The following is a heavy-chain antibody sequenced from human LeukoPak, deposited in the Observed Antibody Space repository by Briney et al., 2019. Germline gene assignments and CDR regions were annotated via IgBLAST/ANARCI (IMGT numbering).Heavy chain of an antibody. V-gene: IGHV1-69*13. CDR1: GGTFSSYA. CDR3: ARDSLDYCSGGSCYWDWFDP. Sequence: ASVKVSCKASGGTFSSYAISWVRQAPGQGLEWMGGIIPNFGTANYAQKFQGRVTITADESTSTAYMELSSLRSEDTAVYYCARDSLDYCSGGSCYWDWFDPWGQGTLVTVSS. CDR2: IIPNFGTA. J-gene: IGHJ5*02. D-gene: IGHD2-15*01.